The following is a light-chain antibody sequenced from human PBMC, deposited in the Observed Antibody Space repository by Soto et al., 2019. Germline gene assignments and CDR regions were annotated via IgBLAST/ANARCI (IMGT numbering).Light chain of an antibody. V-gene: IGLV2-23*01. CDR3: SSYARSSTYV. Sequence: QSALTQPASVSGSPGQSITISCTGASTDIGYYDLVSWYQQHPGKAPKLMIYEDSKRPSGVSNRFSGSKSGNTASLTISGLQAEDEADYYCSSYARSSTYVFGTGTKVTVL. CDR2: EDS. CDR1: STDIGYYDL. J-gene: IGLJ1*01.